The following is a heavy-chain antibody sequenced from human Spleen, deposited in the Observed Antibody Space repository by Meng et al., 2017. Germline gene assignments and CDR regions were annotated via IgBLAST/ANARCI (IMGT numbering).Heavy chain of an antibody. Sequence: GESLKISCAPSGFTVSGNELSWVRQAPGKGLEWVSSISGGSTYYADSRKGRFTISRDNAKNSLYLQMNSLRAEDTAVYYCASETWELHDYWGQGTLVTVSS. CDR2: ISGGST. D-gene: IGHD1-26*01. CDR1: GFTVSGNE. J-gene: IGHJ4*02. CDR3: ASETWELHDY. V-gene: IGHV3-38-3*01.